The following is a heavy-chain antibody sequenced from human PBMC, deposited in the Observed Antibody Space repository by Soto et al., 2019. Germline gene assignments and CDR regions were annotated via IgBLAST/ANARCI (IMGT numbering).Heavy chain of an antibody. CDR3: TRISLRGAPGGRYFDY. J-gene: IGHJ4*02. V-gene: IGHV3-72*01. Sequence: VQLVESGGGLVQPGGSLRLSCAASGFIFSDHYMDWVRQAPGKGLEWVGRIKNKANSYTTEYAASVKGRFTSSRDDSTNSLYLQINSLKTADTAVYYCTRISLRGAPGGRYFDYWGQGTLLTVSS. CDR2: IKNKANSYTT. CDR1: GFIFSDHY. D-gene: IGHD3-16*01.